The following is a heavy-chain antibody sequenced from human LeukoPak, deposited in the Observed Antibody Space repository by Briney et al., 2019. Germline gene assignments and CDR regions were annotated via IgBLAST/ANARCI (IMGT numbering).Heavy chain of an antibody. D-gene: IGHD3-10*01. CDR1: GFTFSSYE. CDR2: ISSSGSTI. CDR3: ARDGYYGSGSYDY. Sequence: PGGSLRLSCAASGFTFSSYEMNWVRQAPGKGPEWVSYISSSGSTIYYADSVKGRFTISRDNAKNSLYLQMNSLRAEDTAVYYCARDGYYGSGSYDYWGQGTLVTVSS. J-gene: IGHJ4*02. V-gene: IGHV3-48*03.